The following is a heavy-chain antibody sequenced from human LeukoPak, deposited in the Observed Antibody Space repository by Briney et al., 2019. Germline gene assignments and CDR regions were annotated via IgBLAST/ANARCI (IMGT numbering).Heavy chain of an antibody. V-gene: IGHV3-30*18. J-gene: IGHJ3*02. CDR1: GFTFSSYG. CDR2: ISYDGSNK. CDR3: AKWPTWSSDAFDI. D-gene: IGHD6-6*01. Sequence: QPGRSLRLSCAASGFTFSSYGMHWVRQAPGKGLEWVAVISYDGSNKYYADSVKGRFTISRDNSKNTLYLQMNSLRAEDTAVYYCAKWPTWSSDAFDIWGQGTMVTASS.